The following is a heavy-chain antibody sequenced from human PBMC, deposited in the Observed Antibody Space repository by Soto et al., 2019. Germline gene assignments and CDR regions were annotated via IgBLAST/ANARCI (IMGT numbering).Heavy chain of an antibody. CDR1: DSSSISDY. Sequence: SLTFRDSDSSSISDYLSLIRQPPGKGLEGIGYIYYSGSTNYNPSLKSRVTISVDTSKNQFSLRLSSVTAADTAVYYCARLAPTQARGYYYVLAVSGKVTTATVPA. D-gene: IGHD5-12*01. CDR3: ARLAPTQARGYYYVLAV. V-gene: IGHV4-59*08. J-gene: IGHJ6*04. CDR2: IYYSGST.